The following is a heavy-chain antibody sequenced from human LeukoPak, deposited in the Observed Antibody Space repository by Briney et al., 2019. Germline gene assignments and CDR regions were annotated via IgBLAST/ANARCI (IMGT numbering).Heavy chain of an antibody. J-gene: IGHJ4*02. CDR3: ATDSSGYNSVGDY. Sequence: ASVKVSCKVSGYTLTELSMHWVRQAPGKGLEWMGGFDPDDGETIYAQKFQGRVTMTEDTSTDTAYMELSSLRSEDTAVYYCATDSSGYNSVGDYWGQGTLVTVSS. CDR1: GYTLTELS. V-gene: IGHV1-24*01. D-gene: IGHD3-22*01. CDR2: FDPDDGET.